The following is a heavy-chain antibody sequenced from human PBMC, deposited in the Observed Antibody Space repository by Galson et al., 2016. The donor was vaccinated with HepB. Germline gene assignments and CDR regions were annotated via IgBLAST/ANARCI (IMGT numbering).Heavy chain of an antibody. CDR1: GFTFSRHW. D-gene: IGHD1-26*01. CDR3: AREEWDVIKNVDY. J-gene: IGHJ4*02. V-gene: IGHV3-7*01. Sequence: SLRLSCAASGFTFSRHWMSWVRQAPGKGLEWVANIKEDGSEKHYVDSVKGRFTISRDNAKNSLYLQMNSLRAEDTAVYYCAREEWDVIKNVDYWGQGTLVTVSS. CDR2: IKEDGSEK.